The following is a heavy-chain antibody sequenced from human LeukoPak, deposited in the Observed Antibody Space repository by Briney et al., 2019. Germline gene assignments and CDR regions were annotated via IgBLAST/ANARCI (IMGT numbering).Heavy chain of an antibody. CDR2: IYYSGST. Sequence: SETLSLTCTVSGGSISSSSYYWGWIRQPPGKGLEWIGSIYYSGSTYYHPSLKSRVTISVDTSKNQFSLKLSSVTAADTAVYYCASPHYYDSSGYLDKYYFDYWGQGTLVTVSS. CDR1: GGSISSSSYY. CDR3: ASPHYYDSSGYLDKYYFDY. J-gene: IGHJ4*02. D-gene: IGHD3-22*01. V-gene: IGHV4-39*01.